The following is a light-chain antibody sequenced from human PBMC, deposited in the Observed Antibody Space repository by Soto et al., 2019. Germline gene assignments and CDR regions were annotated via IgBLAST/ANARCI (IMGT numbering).Light chain of an antibody. Sequence: TPSPATLSVKPNERASSSPSASENVNTTGAWWYQPKPGQAPRLLISDASDRATGIPDRFSGSGSGTDFTLTISRLVPEDVAVYYCQLYEVSPVTFGQGSKVDI. CDR1: ENVNTTG. J-gene: IGKJ1*01. CDR3: QLYEVSPVT. V-gene: IGKV3-20*01. CDR2: DAS.